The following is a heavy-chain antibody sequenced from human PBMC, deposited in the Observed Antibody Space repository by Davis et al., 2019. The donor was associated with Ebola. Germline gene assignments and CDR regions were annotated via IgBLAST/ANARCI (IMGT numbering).Heavy chain of an antibody. V-gene: IGHV3-9*01. D-gene: IGHD6-13*01. CDR3: AKAAAAGTGVFDY. CDR2: ISWNSGSI. J-gene: IGHJ4*02. Sequence: LSLTCAASGFTFDYYAMHWVRQAPGKGLEWVSGISWNSGSIGYADSVKGRFTISRDNAKNSLYLQMNSLRAEDTALYYCAKAAAAGTGVFDYWGQGTLVTVSS. CDR1: GFTFDYYA.